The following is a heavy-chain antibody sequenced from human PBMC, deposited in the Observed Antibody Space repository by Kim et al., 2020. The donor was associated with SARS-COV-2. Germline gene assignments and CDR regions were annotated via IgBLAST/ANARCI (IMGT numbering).Heavy chain of an antibody. J-gene: IGHJ6*02. D-gene: IGHD6-13*01. Sequence: GRFTISRDNSKNTLYLQTNSLRAEDTAVYYCAKEFSQQLVRRRYYYYGMDVWGQGTTVTVSS. V-gene: IGHV3-23*01. CDR3: AKEFSQQLVRRRYYYYGMDV.